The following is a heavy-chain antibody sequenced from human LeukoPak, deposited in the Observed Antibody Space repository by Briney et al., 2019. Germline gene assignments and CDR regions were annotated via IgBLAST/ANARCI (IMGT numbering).Heavy chain of an antibody. CDR2: IRQDGSEK. Sequence: GGSLRLFCAPSGFPLNSYWIIWLRQAPGKGLEGVANIRQDGSEKYYVDSVKGRFTISRDNAKNSLYLQMNSLRAEDTAVYYCARGAYHYAFEYWGQGTLVTVSS. J-gene: IGHJ4*02. V-gene: IGHV3-7*01. CDR1: GFPLNSYW. D-gene: IGHD3-10*01. CDR3: ARGAYHYAFEY.